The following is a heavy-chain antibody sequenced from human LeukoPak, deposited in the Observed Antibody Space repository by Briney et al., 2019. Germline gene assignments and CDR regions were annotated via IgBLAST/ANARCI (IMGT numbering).Heavy chain of an antibody. D-gene: IGHD4-17*01. CDR1: GYTFTSFD. CDR3: ARDYGDDAFDI. J-gene: IGHJ3*02. CDR2: MNPNSGNT. Sequence: ASVKVSCKASGYTFTSFDINWVRQATGQGLEWMGWMNPNSGNTGYAQKFQGRVTMTRDTSISTAYMELSSLRSEDTAVYYCARDYGDDAFDIWGQGTMVTVSS. V-gene: IGHV1-8*01.